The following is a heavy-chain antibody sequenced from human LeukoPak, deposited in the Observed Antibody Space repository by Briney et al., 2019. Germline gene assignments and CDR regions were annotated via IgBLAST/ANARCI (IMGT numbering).Heavy chain of an antibody. CDR2: ISYDGSNK. CDR1: GFTFSSYD. Sequence: GRSLSLSCAASGFTFSSYDMHWVRQAPGKGLEWVTVISYDGSNKYYGDSVKGRFTISRDNSKNTLYLKMNSLRAEDTAVYYCAKEGSNGDFDLWGQGTLVTVSS. J-gene: IGHJ4*01. D-gene: IGHD1-26*01. V-gene: IGHV3-30*18. CDR3: AKEGSNGDFDL.